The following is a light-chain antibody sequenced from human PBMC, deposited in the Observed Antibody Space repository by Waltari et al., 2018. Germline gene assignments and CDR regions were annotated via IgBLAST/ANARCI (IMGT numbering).Light chain of an antibody. CDR2: GAS. V-gene: IGKV3-15*01. CDR1: QNISTT. CDR3: LQYNKWPALT. Sequence: IVMTQSPATLSLPQGERAALSCRASQNISTTLAWYQQKPGQAPRLLIYGASTRATGVPGRFSGSGSGIEFTLTVSSLQPEDFAVYYCLQYNKWPALTFGGGTKVEIK. J-gene: IGKJ4*01.